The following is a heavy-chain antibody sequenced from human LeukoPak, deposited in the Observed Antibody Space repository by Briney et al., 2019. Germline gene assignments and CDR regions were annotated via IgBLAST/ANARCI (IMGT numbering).Heavy chain of an antibody. CDR2: INHTGST. Sequence: SETLSLTCAVYGVSFSSYYWSWIRQSPGRGLEWIGEINHTGSTYYNPSLKSRVSISEDTSKNQFSLKLSSVTAADAGVYYCARGVRVADYWGQGTLVTVSS. D-gene: IGHD2-15*01. V-gene: IGHV4-34*01. CDR3: ARGVRVADY. J-gene: IGHJ4*02. CDR1: GVSFSSYY.